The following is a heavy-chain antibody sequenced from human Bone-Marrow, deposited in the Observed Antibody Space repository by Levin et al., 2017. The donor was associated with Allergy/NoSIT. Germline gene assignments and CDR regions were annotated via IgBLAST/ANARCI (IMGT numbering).Heavy chain of an antibody. CDR1: GFSLSTIGMC. CDR3: ARTPPGDYRAWYLDY. CDR2: IDWADDI. D-gene: IGHD4-17*01. V-gene: IGHV2-70*11. Sequence: GSGPTLVKPTQTLTLTCTFSGFSLSTIGMCVNWIRQPPGKALEWLARIDWADDIHYNTSMKTRLTISKDTSMNQVVLTVTNVDPVDTATYYCARTPPGDYRAWYLDYWGQGTLVTVSA. J-gene: IGHJ4*02.